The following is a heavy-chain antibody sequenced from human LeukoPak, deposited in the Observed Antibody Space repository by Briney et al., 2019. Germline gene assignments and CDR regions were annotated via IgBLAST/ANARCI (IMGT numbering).Heavy chain of an antibody. J-gene: IGHJ6*03. D-gene: IGHD5-12*01. V-gene: IGHV4-61*02. CDR3: ARERYSGYSYYYHYYIDV. CDR1: VGSISSGSYC. CDR2: FYSNGST. Sequence: SETLSLTCTVSVGSISSGSYCWSWIPQPAGKGLEWIGRFYSNGSTNYNPHVKSRITISVDTSKNQFSQKLSSVTAAHRAVYYCARERYSGYSYYYHYYIDVWGKGTTVTISS.